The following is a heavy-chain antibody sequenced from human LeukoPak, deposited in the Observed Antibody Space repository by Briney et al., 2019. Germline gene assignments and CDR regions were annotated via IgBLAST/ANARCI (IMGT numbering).Heavy chain of an antibody. J-gene: IGHJ6*02. D-gene: IGHD3-9*01. V-gene: IGHV3-21*01. Sequence: GGSLRLSCAASGFPFISYSMNWVRQAPGKGLEWVSSISSSSSYIYYVDSVKGRFTISRDNAKNSLYLQMNSLRAEDTAVYYCAREEYFDWLPNYYYGMDVWGQGTTVTVSS. CDR3: AREEYFDWLPNYYYGMDV. CDR2: ISSSSSYI. CDR1: GFPFISYS.